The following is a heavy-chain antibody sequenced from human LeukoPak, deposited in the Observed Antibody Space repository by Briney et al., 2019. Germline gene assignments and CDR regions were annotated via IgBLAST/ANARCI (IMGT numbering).Heavy chain of an antibody. J-gene: IGHJ4*01. D-gene: IGHD3-3*01. V-gene: IGHV4-38-2*01. Sequence: PSETLSLTCAVSGYSISSSYYWGWIRQPPGQGLEWIGTISHSGTTSYNSSLQTRVTISLDTSRNRFSLNLTSATAADTAIYYCATFFGVIDDPLDYWGHGTLVTVSA. CDR3: ATFFGVIDDPLDY. CDR2: ISHSGTT. CDR1: GYSISSSYY.